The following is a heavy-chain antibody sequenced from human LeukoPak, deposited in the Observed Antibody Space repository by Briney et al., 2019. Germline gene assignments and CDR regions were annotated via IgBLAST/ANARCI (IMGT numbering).Heavy chain of an antibody. J-gene: IGHJ4*02. CDR2: ISSSSSYI. Sequence: GRSLRLSCAASGFTLSNYAMHWVRQAPGKGLEWVSSISSSSSYIYYADSVKGRFTISRDNAKNSLYLQMNSLRAEDTAVYYCARGIDYFDYWGQGTLVTVSS. CDR1: GFTLSNYA. V-gene: IGHV3-21*01. CDR3: ARGIDYFDY.